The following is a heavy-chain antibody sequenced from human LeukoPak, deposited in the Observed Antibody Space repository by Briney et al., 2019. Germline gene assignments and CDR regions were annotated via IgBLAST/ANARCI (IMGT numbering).Heavy chain of an antibody. J-gene: IGHJ4*02. CDR1: GGSISSSDYY. CDR3: ARVDEDGFDY. Sequence: SETLSLTCTVSGGSISSSDYYWGWIRQPPGKGLEWIGSIYYSGSTYSDPSLKSRGTISVDTSKNQFSLKLTSVTAADTAVYYCARVDEDGFDYWGQGTLVTVSS. V-gene: IGHV4-39*07. CDR2: IYYSGST.